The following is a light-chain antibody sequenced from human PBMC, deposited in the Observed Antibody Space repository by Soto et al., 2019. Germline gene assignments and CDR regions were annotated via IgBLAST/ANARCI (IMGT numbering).Light chain of an antibody. J-gene: IGKJ2*01. CDR3: QQGAKYPYT. V-gene: IGKV1-5*03. Sequence: DIQMTQSPSTLSASVGERVTITCRASQSISSSLAWYQQKPGKAPNLLIFRASSLQSGVPSRFSGSGYGTEFTLTISSLQPDDFATYYCQQGAKYPYTFGQGTKLEMK. CDR2: RAS. CDR1: QSISSS.